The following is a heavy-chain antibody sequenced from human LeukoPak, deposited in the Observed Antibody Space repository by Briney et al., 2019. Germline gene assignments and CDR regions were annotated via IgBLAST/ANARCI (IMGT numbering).Heavy chain of an antibody. J-gene: IGHJ4*02. Sequence: GGSLRLSCAASGFTFSSYEMNWVRQAPGKGLEWLSYISSGGSTIYYADSVKGRSTISRDNAKNSLFLQMNSLRAEDTAVYYCARDYYLDYWGQGTLVTVSS. V-gene: IGHV3-48*03. CDR2: ISSGGSTI. CDR3: ARDYYLDY. CDR1: GFTFSSYE.